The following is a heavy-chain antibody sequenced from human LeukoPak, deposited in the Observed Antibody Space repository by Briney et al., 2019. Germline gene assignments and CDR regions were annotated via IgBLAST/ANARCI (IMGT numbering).Heavy chain of an antibody. CDR1: GFTFSSYA. V-gene: IGHV3-23*01. CDR2: ISGSGGST. CDR3: AKAQAGAYCSGGSCYKYYFDY. D-gene: IGHD2-15*01. Sequence: GSLRLSCAASGFTFSSYAMSWVRRAPGKGLEWVSAISGSGGSTYYADSVKGRFTISRDNSKNTLYLQMNSLRAEDTAVYYCAKAQAGAYCSGGSCYKYYFDYWGQGTLVTVSS. J-gene: IGHJ4*02.